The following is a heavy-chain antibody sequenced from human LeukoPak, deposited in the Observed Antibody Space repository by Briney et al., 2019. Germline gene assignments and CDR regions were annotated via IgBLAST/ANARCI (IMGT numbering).Heavy chain of an antibody. V-gene: IGHV1-2*02. Sequence: ASVKVSCKASGYTFTSYGINWVRQATGQGLEWMGWINPNSGGTNYAQKFQGRVTMTRDTSISTAYMELSSLRSEDTAVYYCAADPSWGWGELPLEEAFDIWGQGTMVTVSS. J-gene: IGHJ3*02. D-gene: IGHD3-16*01. CDR1: GYTFTSYG. CDR3: AADPSWGWGELPLEEAFDI. CDR2: INPNSGGT.